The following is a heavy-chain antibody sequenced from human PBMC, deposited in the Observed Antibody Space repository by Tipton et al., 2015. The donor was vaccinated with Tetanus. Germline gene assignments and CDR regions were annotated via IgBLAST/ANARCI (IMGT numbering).Heavy chain of an antibody. D-gene: IGHD3-10*01. CDR3: ATFYYGSGSYRGGLRKFDY. Sequence: QSGPEVKKPGSSVKVSCKASGGTFTNYALSWVRQAPGQGLEWMGWVSPYNGDTFFAQNVQGRVTMTTDTSTSTAYMELRTLRSDDTAVYYCATFYYGSGSYRGGLRKFDYWGQGTLVTVSS. CDR2: VSPYNGDT. J-gene: IGHJ4*02. V-gene: IGHV1-18*01. CDR1: GGTFTNYA.